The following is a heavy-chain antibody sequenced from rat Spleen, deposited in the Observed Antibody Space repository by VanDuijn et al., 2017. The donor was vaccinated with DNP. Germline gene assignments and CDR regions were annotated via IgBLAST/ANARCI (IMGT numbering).Heavy chain of an antibody. J-gene: IGHJ2*01. CDR3: IRWNSGHFDY. Sequence: EVQLVESGGGLVQPGRSLKLSCAASGFTFTDYSVAWVRQAPKKGLEWVATISYDGSSTNYRDSVKGRFTISRDNAKSTLYLQMNSLRSEDMATYYCIRWNSGHFDYWGQGVMVTVSS. CDR1: GFTFTDYS. V-gene: IGHV5-7*01. D-gene: IGHD4-3*01. CDR2: ISYDGSST.